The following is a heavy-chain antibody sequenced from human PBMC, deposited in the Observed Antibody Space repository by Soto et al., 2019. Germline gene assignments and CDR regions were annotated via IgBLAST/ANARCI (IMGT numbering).Heavy chain of an antibody. V-gene: IGHV3-30*18. CDR1: GFIFSNYG. D-gene: IGHD2-8*01. Sequence: VQLLESGGGLVQPGGSLRLSCAGSGFIFSNYGMHWVRQAPGKGLEWLAVISNDGSNKYFADSVKGRFTISRDNSKNTLYLQMNTLRAEDTAVYYCAKDLRYCSNGVCYGFDYWGQGTLVTVSS. J-gene: IGHJ4*02. CDR2: ISNDGSNK. CDR3: AKDLRYCSNGVCYGFDY.